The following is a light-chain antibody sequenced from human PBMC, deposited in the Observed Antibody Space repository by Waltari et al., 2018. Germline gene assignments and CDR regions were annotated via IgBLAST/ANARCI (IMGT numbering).Light chain of an antibody. CDR1: SRDVGAYGQ. V-gene: IGLV2-14*01. CDR3: SSFTYTTTLV. Sequence: QSALTQPASVSGSLGQSITISCTGPSRDVGAYGQVSWYQQHPGKAPELIIYEVSKRPSGVSDRFSGSKSGNTASLTISGLQADDEADFYCSSFTYTTTLVFGGGTKLTVL. CDR2: EVS. J-gene: IGLJ3*02.